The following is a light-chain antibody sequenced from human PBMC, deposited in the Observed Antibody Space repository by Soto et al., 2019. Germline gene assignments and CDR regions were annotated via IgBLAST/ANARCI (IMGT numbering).Light chain of an antibody. CDR1: QTGSSKY. J-gene: IGKJ1*01. CDR2: VTS. V-gene: IGKV3-20*01. CDR3: QHYISSQWTCGQWT. Sequence: IVLTQSPGTVSLSPGERATLSCRASQTGSSKYLAWYKQKPGQAPGLLIYVTSTRATGVPDRFSGSESGKDFTLTINRLEPEDSAIYFCQHYISSQWTCGQWTFGQGPKVESK.